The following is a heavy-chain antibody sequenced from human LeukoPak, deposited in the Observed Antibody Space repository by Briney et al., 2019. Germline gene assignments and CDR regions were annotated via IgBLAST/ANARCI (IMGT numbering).Heavy chain of an antibody. CDR1: GFTFSSYA. CDR3: AKAIVGERVFDF. V-gene: IGHV3-23*01. D-gene: IGHD1-26*01. J-gene: IGHJ4*02. CDR2: ISGSGGST. Sequence: QPGGSLRRSCAASGFTFSSYARSWLRQAPGKGLEWFSTISGSGGSTYYADSVKGRFTISGDNSKNTLYLQMKRLSEEDTAVYYCAKAIVGERVFDFWGKGTLVTVSS.